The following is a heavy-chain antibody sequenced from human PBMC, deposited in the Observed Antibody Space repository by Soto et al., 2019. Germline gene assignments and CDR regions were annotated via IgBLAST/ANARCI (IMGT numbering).Heavy chain of an antibody. CDR1: EFMFSNYA. J-gene: IGHJ4*02. CDR2: ISGSGGIT. D-gene: IGHD6-19*01. CDR3: AKAEKSSAVAGYFDS. Sequence: LRLSCAASEFMFSNYAMNWVRQAPGKGLEWVSAISGSGGITYYADFVKGRFTISRDNSKNTLYLQMNSLRAEDTAVYYCAKAEKSSAVAGYFDSWGQGTLVTVSS. V-gene: IGHV3-23*01.